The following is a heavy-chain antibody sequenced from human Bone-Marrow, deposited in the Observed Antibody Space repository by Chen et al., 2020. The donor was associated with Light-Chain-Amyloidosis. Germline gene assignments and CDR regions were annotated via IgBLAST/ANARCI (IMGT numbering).Heavy chain of an antibody. V-gene: IGHV3-74*01. CDR2: ISGDGSSR. D-gene: IGHD4-17*01. J-gene: IGHJ6*02. CDR1: GFSIDTYW. Sequence: EVQLVESGGGLVQPGGSLRLSGAASGFSIDTYWLHWVRQAPGKGLVWVSRISGDGSSRSYADSVKGRFTISRDNVKNILYLEMNSLRVEDTATYYCARDLTTVTVWGQGTTVTVSS. CDR3: ARDLTTVTV.